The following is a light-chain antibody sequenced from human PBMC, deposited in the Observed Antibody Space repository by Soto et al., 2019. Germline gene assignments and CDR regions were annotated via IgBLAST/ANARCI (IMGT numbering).Light chain of an antibody. J-gene: IGLJ2*01. Sequence: QSVLTQPPSASGSPGQSVTISCTGTSSDVGAYNYVSWYHQHPGKAPKLVIYDFTKRPSGVPDRFSGSKSGNTASLTVSGLQAEDEANYYCTSFAGINNLGVFGGGTKVTFL. CDR3: TSFAGINNLGV. CDR1: SSDVGAYNY. CDR2: DFT. V-gene: IGLV2-8*01.